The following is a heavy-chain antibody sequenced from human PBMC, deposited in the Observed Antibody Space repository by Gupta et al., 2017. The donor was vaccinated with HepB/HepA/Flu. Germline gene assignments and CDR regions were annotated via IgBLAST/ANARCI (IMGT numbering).Heavy chain of an antibody. Sequence: EVQLVESGGGLVQPGGSLRLSCAASGFTFSSYEMNWVRQAPGKGLEWVSYISSSGSTIYYADSVKGRFTISRDNAKNSLYLQMNSLRAEDTAVYYCARATYYYDSSGYYSNWYFDLWGRGTLVTVSS. V-gene: IGHV3-48*03. CDR1: GFTFSSYE. CDR2: ISSSGSTI. CDR3: ARATYYYDSSGYYSNWYFDL. D-gene: IGHD3-22*01. J-gene: IGHJ2*01.